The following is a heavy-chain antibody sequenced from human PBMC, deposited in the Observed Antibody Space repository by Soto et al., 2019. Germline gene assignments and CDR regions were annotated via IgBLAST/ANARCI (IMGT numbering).Heavy chain of an antibody. Sequence: ASVKVSCKVSGYTLTELSMHWVRQAPGKGLEWMGGFDPEDGETIYAQKFQGRVTMTEDTSTDTAYMELSSLRSEDTAVYYCATEIVVVAATGSVGYFDSLGDGTPIPGSS. J-gene: IGHJ4*01. V-gene: IGHV1-24*01. CDR2: FDPEDGET. D-gene: IGHD2-15*01. CDR1: GYTLTELS. CDR3: ATEIVVVAATGSVGYFDS.